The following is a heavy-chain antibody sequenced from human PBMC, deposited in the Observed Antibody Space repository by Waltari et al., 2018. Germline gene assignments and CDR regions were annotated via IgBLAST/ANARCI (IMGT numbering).Heavy chain of an antibody. CDR1: EITYSNYD. CDR3: TRWNPYYVAFDM. Sequence: EVQLAESGGDLVQPGGARRPPCAASEITYSNYDIHWVRRRPGRGLELVSVTDSGGDTYYVASVKGRFTVSRENAKKSLYLQMNSLRAEDTAVYYCTRWNPYYVAFDMWGQGTMVTVSS. J-gene: IGHJ3*02. V-gene: IGHV3-13*01. CDR2: TDSGGDT. D-gene: IGHD3-10*01.